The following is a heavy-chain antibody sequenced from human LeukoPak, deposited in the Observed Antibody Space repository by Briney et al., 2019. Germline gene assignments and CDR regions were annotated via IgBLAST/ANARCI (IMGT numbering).Heavy chain of an antibody. CDR1: GYSISSGYY. J-gene: IGHJ5*02. CDR3: ARENSSSSDWFDP. CDR2: IYHSGST. Sequence: SETLSLTCAVSGYSISSGYYWGWIRQPPGKGLEWIGSIYHSGSTYYNPSLKSRVTISVDTSKNQFSLKLSSVTAADTAVYYCARENSSSSDWFDPWGQGTLVTVSS. V-gene: IGHV4-38-2*02. D-gene: IGHD6-6*01.